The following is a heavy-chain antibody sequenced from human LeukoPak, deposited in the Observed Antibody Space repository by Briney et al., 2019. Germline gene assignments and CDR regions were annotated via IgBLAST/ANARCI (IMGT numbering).Heavy chain of an antibody. V-gene: IGHV1-69*05. CDR3: ASTALDSSGYYSTDAFDT. CDR1: GGTFSSYA. D-gene: IGHD3-22*01. CDR2: IIPIFGTA. J-gene: IGHJ3*02. Sequence: SVKVSCKASGGTFSSYAISWVRQAPGQGLEWMGGIIPIFGTANYAQKFQGRVTISTDESTSTAYMELSSQRSEDTAVYYCASTALDSSGYYSTDAFDTWGQGTMVTVSS.